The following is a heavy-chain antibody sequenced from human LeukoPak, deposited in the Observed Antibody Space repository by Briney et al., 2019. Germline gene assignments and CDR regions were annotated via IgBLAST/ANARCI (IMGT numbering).Heavy chain of an antibody. Sequence: GGSLRLSCAASGFTFSSYAMSWVRQAPGKGLEWVPAISGSGGSTYYADSVKGRFIISRDNSKNTLYLQMNSLRAEDTAVYYCAKSGYCSGGSCPPDLDDWFDPWGQGTLVTVSS. CDR2: ISGSGGST. J-gene: IGHJ5*02. CDR1: GFTFSSYA. CDR3: AKSGYCSGGSCPPDLDDWFDP. V-gene: IGHV3-23*01. D-gene: IGHD2-15*01.